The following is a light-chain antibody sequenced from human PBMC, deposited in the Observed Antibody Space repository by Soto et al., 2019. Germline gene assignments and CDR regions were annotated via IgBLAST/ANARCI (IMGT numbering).Light chain of an antibody. CDR1: QSVSSSY. Sequence: EIVLTQSPGTLSLSPGERATLSCRASQSVSSSYLAWYQQKPGQAPRLLIYGASIRAAAIPDRFSGSVSGTDLSLTIRRLEPEDFAVYYCQQYGSSRTFGQGTKVEIK. CDR3: QQYGSSRT. V-gene: IGKV3-20*01. J-gene: IGKJ1*01. CDR2: GAS.